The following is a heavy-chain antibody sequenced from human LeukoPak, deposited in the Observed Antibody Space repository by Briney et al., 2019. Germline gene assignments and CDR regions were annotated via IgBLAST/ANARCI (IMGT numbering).Heavy chain of an antibody. CDR3: ARDSRVSGSYSSYFDY. D-gene: IGHD1-26*01. CDR1: GYTFTSYY. Sequence: ASVKVSCKASGYTFTSYYMHWVRQAPGQGLEWMGIINPSGGSTSYAQKFQGRVTMTRDTSTSTVYMELSGLRSEDTAVYYCARDSRVSGSYSSYFDYWGQGTLVTVSS. V-gene: IGHV1-46*01. J-gene: IGHJ4*02. CDR2: INPSGGST.